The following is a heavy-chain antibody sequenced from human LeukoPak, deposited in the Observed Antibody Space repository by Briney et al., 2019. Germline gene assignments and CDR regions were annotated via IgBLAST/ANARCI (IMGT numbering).Heavy chain of an antibody. Sequence: PSETLSLTCTVSGGSINRYYWSWIRQPPGKGLEWIGYIYYSGSTNYNPSLKSRVTISVDTSKNQFSLKLSSVTAADTAVYYCARHRGFSYGYDYWGQGTLVTVSS. CDR2: IYYSGST. CDR3: ARHRGFSYGYDY. J-gene: IGHJ4*02. D-gene: IGHD5-18*01. CDR1: GGSINRYY. V-gene: IGHV4-59*08.